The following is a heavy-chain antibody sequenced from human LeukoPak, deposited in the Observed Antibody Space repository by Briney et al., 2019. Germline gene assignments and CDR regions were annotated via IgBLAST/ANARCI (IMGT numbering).Heavy chain of an antibody. CDR3: ARAGYCSSTSCYRHPFDY. V-gene: IGHV1-8*01. CDR1: GYTFTSYD. D-gene: IGHD2-2*01. CDR2: MNPNSGNT. J-gene: IGHJ4*02. Sequence: ASVKVSCKASGYTFTSYDINWVRQATGQGLEWMGWMNPNSGNTGYAQKFQGRVIMTRNTSISTAYMELSSLRSEDTAVYYCARAGYCSSTSCYRHPFDYWGQGTLVTVSS.